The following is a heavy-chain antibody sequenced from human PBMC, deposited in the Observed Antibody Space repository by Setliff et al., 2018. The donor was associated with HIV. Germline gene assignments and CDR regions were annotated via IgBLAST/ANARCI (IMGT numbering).Heavy chain of an antibody. CDR1: GYSISSGYY. D-gene: IGHD3-16*01. J-gene: IGHJ4*02. CDR3: ARDGGSHLGADY. Sequence: SETLSLTCTVSGYSISSGYYWGWIRQPPGKGLEWIGSIYHSGSTYYNPSLKSRVTISVDTSKNQFSLKLSSVTAADTAVYYCARDGGSHLGADYWGQGTLVTVSS. V-gene: IGHV4-38-2*02. CDR2: IYHSGST.